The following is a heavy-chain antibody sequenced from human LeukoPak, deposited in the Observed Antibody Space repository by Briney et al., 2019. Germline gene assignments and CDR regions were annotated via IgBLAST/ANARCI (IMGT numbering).Heavy chain of an antibody. J-gene: IGHJ3*02. D-gene: IGHD3-9*01. CDR3: AKGLRYFDWLFDAFDI. V-gene: IGHV3-23*01. CDR2: ISGSGGST. Sequence: GRSLRLSCAASGFTFSSYAMSWVRQAPGKGLEWVSAISGSGGSTYYADSVKGRFTISRDNSKNTLYLQMNSLRAEDTAVYYCAKGLRYFDWLFDAFDIWGQGTMVTVSS. CDR1: GFTFSSYA.